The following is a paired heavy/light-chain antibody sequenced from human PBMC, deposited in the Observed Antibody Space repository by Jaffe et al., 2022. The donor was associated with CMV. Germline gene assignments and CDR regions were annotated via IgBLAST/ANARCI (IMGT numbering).Heavy chain of an antibody. CDR2: IKPDGSGT. CDR3: VRFGVVHGMDV. Sequence: QLMEAGGGLVQAGGSLRLSCAASGFTFRGFWMGWVRQAPGQGLEWVAYIKPDGSGTGHVDSVRGRFTISRDNVKSSLYLQLNGLRAEDTAVYFCVRFGVVHGMDVWGQGTTVTVSS. D-gene: IGHD3-10*01. J-gene: IGHJ6*02. V-gene: IGHV3-7*01. CDR1: GFTFRGFW.
Light chain of an antibody. J-gene: IGLJ1*01. CDR2: VVD. Sequence: QSALTQPPSVSGSPGQSVTISCTGTSSDVGGDNHVSWYKQPPGTAPKLMIYVVDNRPSGVSDRFSGSKSGNTASLTISGLLTEDEAEYYCASHTASNTYVFGTGTKVTVL. CDR3: ASHTASNTYV. CDR1: SSDVGGDNH. V-gene: IGLV2-18*02.